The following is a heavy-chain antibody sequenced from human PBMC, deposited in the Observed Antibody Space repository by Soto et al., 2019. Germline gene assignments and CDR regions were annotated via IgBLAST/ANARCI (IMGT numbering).Heavy chain of an antibody. CDR3: AKEQGPYYDFWSGYYDY. J-gene: IGHJ4*02. V-gene: IGHV3-30*18. CDR2: ISYDGSNK. CDR1: GFTFSSYG. D-gene: IGHD3-3*01. Sequence: PGGSLRLSCAASGFTFSSYGMHWVRQAPGKGLEWVAVISYDGSNKYYADSVKGRFTISRDNSKNTLYLQMNSLRAEDTAVYYCAKEQGPYYDFWSGYYDYWGQGTLVTVSS.